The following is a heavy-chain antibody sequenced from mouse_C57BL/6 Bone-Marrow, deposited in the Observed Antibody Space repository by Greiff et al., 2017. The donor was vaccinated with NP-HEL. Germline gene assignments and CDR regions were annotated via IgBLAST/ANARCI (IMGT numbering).Heavy chain of an antibody. V-gene: IGHV14-4*01. CDR2: IDPENGDT. CDR1: GFNIKDDY. CDR3: TGGYGSFPDAMDY. Sequence: VQLQQSGAELVRPGASVKLSCTASGFNIKDDYMHWVKQRPEQGLEWIGWIDPENGDTEYDSKFQGMATITADTSSNTAYLQLSSLTSEDTAVYYCTGGYGSFPDAMDYWGQGTSVTVSS. J-gene: IGHJ4*01. D-gene: IGHD1-1*01.